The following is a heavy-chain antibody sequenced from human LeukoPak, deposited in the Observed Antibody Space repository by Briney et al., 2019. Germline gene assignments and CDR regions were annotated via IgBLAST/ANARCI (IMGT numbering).Heavy chain of an antibody. CDR1: GFSFISYG. V-gene: IGHV3-30*18. CDR3: AKRPSDYGDYVSYFDY. J-gene: IGHJ4*02. CDR2: ISDDGRRK. Sequence: PGGSLRLSCAASGFSFISYGMRWVRQAPGKGLEWVGVISDDGRRKDYADSVKGRFTISRDNSKATLYLQMNSLRAEDTAVYYCAKRPSDYGDYVSYFDYWGQGTLVTVSS. D-gene: IGHD4-17*01.